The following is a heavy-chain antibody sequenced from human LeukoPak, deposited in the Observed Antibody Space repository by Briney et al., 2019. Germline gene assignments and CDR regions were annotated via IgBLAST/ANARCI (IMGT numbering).Heavy chain of an antibody. CDR2: ISWNSGSI. V-gene: IGHV3-9*01. Sequence: GGSPRLSCAASGFTFDGYAMHWARQAPGKGLEWVSGISWNSGSIGYADSVKGRFTISRDNAKNSLYLQMNSLRAEDTALYYCAKDNWSSGWLSGGLDYWGQGTLVTVSS. D-gene: IGHD6-19*01. CDR1: GFTFDGYA. J-gene: IGHJ4*02. CDR3: AKDNWSSGWLSGGLDY.